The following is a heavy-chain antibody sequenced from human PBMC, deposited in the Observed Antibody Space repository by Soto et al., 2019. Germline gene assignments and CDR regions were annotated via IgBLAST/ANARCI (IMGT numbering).Heavy chain of an antibody. Sequence: PTLVKPTDTLTLTCTGSGFSLSNARMGVSWIRQPPGKALEWLAHIFSNDEKSYSTSLKSRLTISKDTSKSQVVLTMTNMDPVDTATYYCARTTYYYDSSGYDKPPFFDYWGKGTLVTVSS. V-gene: IGHV2-26*01. D-gene: IGHD3-22*01. CDR2: IFSNDEK. CDR1: GFSLSNARMG. CDR3: ARTTYYYDSSGYDKPPFFDY. J-gene: IGHJ4*02.